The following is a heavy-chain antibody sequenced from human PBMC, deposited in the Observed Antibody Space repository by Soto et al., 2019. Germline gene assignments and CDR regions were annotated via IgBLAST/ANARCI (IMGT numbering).Heavy chain of an antibody. CDR3: ARGPYYYDSSGYYYDPDFDY. CDR2: ISSSSSYI. Sequence: PGGSLRLSCAASGFTFSSYSMNWVRQAPGKGLEWVSSISSSSSYIYYADSVKGRFTISRDNAKNSLYLHMNSLRAEDTAVYYCARGPYYYDSSGYYYDPDFDYWGQGTLVTVSS. V-gene: IGHV3-21*01. D-gene: IGHD3-22*01. CDR1: GFTFSSYS. J-gene: IGHJ4*02.